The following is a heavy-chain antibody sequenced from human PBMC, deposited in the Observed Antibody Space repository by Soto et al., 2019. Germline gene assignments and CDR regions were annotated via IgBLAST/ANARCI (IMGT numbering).Heavy chain of an antibody. CDR2: IYVTGAV. Sequence: PSETLSLTCTASGAALKSGIYYWSWTRQVPGKGLEWIGHIYVTGAVDYNPSLRDRITISQDTSERQFSLNLRLVTAADTAVYYCARLRIATNNYTWFDPSGQGTLGTVSS. CDR3: ARLRIATNNYTWFDP. J-gene: IGHJ5*02. D-gene: IGHD2-21*01. V-gene: IGHV4-31*03. CDR1: GAALKSGIYY.